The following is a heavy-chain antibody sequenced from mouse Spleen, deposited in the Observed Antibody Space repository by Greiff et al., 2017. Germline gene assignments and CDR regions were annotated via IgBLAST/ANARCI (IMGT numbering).Heavy chain of an antibody. Sequence: QVQLQQSGAELARPGASVKMSCKASGYTFTSYTMHWVKQRPGQGLEWIGYINPSSGYTKYNQKFKDKATLTADKSSSTAYMQLSSLTSEDSAVYYCARGEGYLAWFAYWGQGTLVTVSA. CDR2: INPSSGYT. D-gene: IGHD2-2*01. CDR3: ARGEGYLAWFAY. J-gene: IGHJ3*01. CDR1: GYTFTSYT. V-gene: IGHV1-4*01.